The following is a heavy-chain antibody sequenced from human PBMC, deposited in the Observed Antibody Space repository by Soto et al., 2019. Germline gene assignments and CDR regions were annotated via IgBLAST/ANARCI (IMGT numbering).Heavy chain of an antibody. CDR1: GFTFSCYA. V-gene: IGHV3-23*01. Sequence: GGSLRLSCAASGFTFSCYAMRWVRQPPGKGLEWVSTITGTGGKTYYAGSVKGRFTISRDNSKNTMYLQINSLTAEDTAVYYCAKDLHTSSSEWRYYFGMDVWGQGTTVTVSS. J-gene: IGHJ6*02. D-gene: IGHD6-6*01. CDR3: AKDLHTSSSEWRYYFGMDV. CDR2: ITGTGGKT.